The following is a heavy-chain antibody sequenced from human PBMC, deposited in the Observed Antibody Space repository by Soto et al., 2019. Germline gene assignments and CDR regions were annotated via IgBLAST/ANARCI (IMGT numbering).Heavy chain of an antibody. Sequence: SETLSLTCTVSGDSISTFYWGWMRQSPGKELEWIGYVYYTGSTNYNPSLKSRVTISVDRSKNQFSLKLTSANAADTAVYYCARDGYDGSGSPYPAYWGPGTQVTVSS. V-gene: IGHV4-59*01. CDR1: GDSISTFY. D-gene: IGHD3-10*01. J-gene: IGHJ4*02. CDR3: ARDGYDGSGSPYPAY. CDR2: VYYTGST.